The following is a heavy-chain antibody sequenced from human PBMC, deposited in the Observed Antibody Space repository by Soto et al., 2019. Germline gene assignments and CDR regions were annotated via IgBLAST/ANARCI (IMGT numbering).Heavy chain of an antibody. CDR3: AKAVGLSGSSYISSSYYCDY. Sequence: QVQLVESGGGVVQPGRSLRLSCVASGFTFSSYGMHWVRQAPGKGLEWVAIISYDGSNTYYADSVKGRFTIYRDNSKNTLYMQMNGLRDEDTSVYYCAKAVGLSGSSYISSSYYCDYWGQGTLVNVSS. CDR1: GFTFSSYG. J-gene: IGHJ4*02. D-gene: IGHD1-26*01. V-gene: IGHV3-30*18. CDR2: ISYDGSNT.